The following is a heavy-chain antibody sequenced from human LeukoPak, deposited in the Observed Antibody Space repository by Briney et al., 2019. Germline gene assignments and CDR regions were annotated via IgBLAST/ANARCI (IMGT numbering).Heavy chain of an antibody. CDR3: AKTTAGYSSGRYPGWPVDY. J-gene: IGHJ4*02. CDR2: ISGSGGDT. D-gene: IGHD6-19*01. CDR1: GFTFRSYA. Sequence: GGSLRLSCAASGFTFRSYAIYWVRQAPGKGLEWFSGISGSGGDTYFADSVKDRFTISRDNSKNTVFLQMDRLRAEDTAVYYCAKTTAGYSSGRYPGWPVDYWGQGTLVTVSS. V-gene: IGHV3-23*01.